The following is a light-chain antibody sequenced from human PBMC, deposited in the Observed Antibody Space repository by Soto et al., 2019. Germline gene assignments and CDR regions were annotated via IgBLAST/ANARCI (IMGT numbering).Light chain of an antibody. CDR2: DAF. V-gene: IGKV1-5*01. J-gene: IGKJ1*01. Sequence: DIQMTQSPSPLSASVGDRVTITCRASQSISSWLAWYQQKPGKAPKLLIYDAFSLESGVPSRFSGSGSGTEFTLTISSLQPDDFATYYYQQYNSYSGTFGQGTKVEIK. CDR1: QSISSW. CDR3: QQYNSYSGT.